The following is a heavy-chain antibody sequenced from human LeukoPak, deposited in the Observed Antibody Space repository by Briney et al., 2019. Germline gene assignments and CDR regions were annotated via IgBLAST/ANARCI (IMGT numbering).Heavy chain of an antibody. J-gene: IGHJ4*02. D-gene: IGHD3-9*01. CDR2: INHSGST. CDR1: GGSFSGYY. Sequence: SETLSLTCAVYGGSFSGYYWSWIRQPPGKGLEWIGEINHSGSTNYNPSLKSRVTISVDTSKNQFSLKLSSVTAADTAVYYCAEREYYDILTGYYPTPHWGQGTLVTVSS. V-gene: IGHV4-34*01. CDR3: AEREYYDILTGYYPTPH.